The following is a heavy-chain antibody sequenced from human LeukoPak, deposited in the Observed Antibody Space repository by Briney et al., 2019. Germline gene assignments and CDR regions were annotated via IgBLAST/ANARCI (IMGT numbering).Heavy chain of an antibody. J-gene: IGHJ6*02. CDR2: IYYSGST. CDR1: GGSISSYY. CDR3: ARGWLSAYYYYGMDV. V-gene: IGHV4-59*12. D-gene: IGHD3-9*01. Sequence: PSETLSLTCTVSGGSISSYYWSWIRQPPGKGLEWIGYIYYSGSTNYNPSLKSRVTISVDTSKNQFSLKLSSVTAADTAVYYCARGWLSAYYYYGMDVWGQGTTVTVSS.